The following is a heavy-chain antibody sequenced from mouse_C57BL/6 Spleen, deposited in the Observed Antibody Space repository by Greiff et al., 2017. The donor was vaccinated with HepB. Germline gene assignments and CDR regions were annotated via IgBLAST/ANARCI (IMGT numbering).Heavy chain of an antibody. CDR2: ISGGGGNT. CDR1: GFTFSSYT. J-gene: IGHJ1*03. V-gene: IGHV5-9*01. D-gene: IGHD1-1*01. Sequence: EVQLVESGGGLVKPGGSLKLSCAASGFTFSSYTMSWVRQTPEKRLEWVATISGGGGNTYYPDSVKGRFTISRDNAKNTLYLQMSSLRSEDTALYYCARLITTVVDWYFDVWGTGTTVTVSS. CDR3: ARLITTVVDWYFDV.